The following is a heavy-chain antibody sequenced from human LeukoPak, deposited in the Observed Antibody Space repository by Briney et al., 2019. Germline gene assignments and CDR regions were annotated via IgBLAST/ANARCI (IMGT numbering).Heavy chain of an antibody. CDR3: ARTIYGDYVTPVAFDI. CDR1: GGSISSYY. CDR2: IYYSGST. J-gene: IGHJ3*02. V-gene: IGHV4-59*12. Sequence: PSETLSLTCTVSGGSISSYYWSWIRQPPGKGLEWIGYIYYSGSTNYNPSLKSRVTISVDTSKNQFSLKLSSVTAADTAVYYCARTIYGDYVTPVAFDIWGQGTMVTVSS. D-gene: IGHD4-17*01.